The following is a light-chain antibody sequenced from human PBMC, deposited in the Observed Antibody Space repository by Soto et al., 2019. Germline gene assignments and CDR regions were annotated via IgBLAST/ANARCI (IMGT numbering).Light chain of an antibody. CDR1: QNIDSY. CDR2: DAS. J-gene: IGKJ1*01. CDR3: LQHNSYPLT. Sequence: DIQMTQSPSSLSASVGDRVTITCRASQNIDSYLNWYQQRPGKAPKLLIHDASSLQSGVPSRFSGSGSGTDFALTINSLQPEDFATYYCLQHNSYPLTFGQGTKVDIK. V-gene: IGKV1-17*01.